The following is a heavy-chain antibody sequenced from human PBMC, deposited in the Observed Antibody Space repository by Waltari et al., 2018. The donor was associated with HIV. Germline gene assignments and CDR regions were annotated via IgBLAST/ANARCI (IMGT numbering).Heavy chain of an antibody. CDR3: ARLGGGNGDRYWHFDL. CDR1: GGIFSTSG. J-gene: IGHJ2*01. V-gene: IGHV1-69*01. D-gene: IGHD2-21*01. Sequence: QAQLVQSGAEVKKPGSSVKVSCKSSGGIFSTSGLTWLRPVPGQGLEWVGGIVPLRGTATYEQIFQGRVTITADEGTTTTHMELSSLTSEDTALYYCARLGGGNGDRYWHFDLWGRGTLVTVSS. CDR2: IVPLRGTA.